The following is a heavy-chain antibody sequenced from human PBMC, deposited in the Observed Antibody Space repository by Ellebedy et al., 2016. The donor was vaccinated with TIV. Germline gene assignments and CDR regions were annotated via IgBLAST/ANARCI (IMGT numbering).Heavy chain of an antibody. D-gene: IGHD6-19*01. CDR3: AREGVREYSSGWLRSWFDP. Sequence: MPSETLSLTCTVSGGSISSYYWSWIRKPPGKGLEWIGSIYYSGSTTYNPSLKRRVTISVDTSTNQFSLKLSSVTAADPAVYYWAREGVREYSSGWLRSWFDPWGQGTLVTVSS. CDR1: GGSISSYY. J-gene: IGHJ5*02. CDR2: IYYSGST. V-gene: IGHV4-59*01.